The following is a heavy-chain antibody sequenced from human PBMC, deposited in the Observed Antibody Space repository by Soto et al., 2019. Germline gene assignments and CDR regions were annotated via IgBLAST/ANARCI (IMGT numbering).Heavy chain of an antibody. CDR2: VNNDESLT. CDR1: GFTFSNYC. D-gene: IGHD3-3*01. Sequence: XVSLRLSFVASGFTFSNYCMRWVRQAPGKGLVWVSRVNNDESLTSYADSVEGRFTISRDNAKNTLYLQMSSLRAEDTAVYYCSRGVLGATLNGVVTSPGYGLDVWGQRTTVTVSS. CDR3: SRGVLGATLNGVVTSPGYGLDV. V-gene: IGHV3-74*01. J-gene: IGHJ6*02.